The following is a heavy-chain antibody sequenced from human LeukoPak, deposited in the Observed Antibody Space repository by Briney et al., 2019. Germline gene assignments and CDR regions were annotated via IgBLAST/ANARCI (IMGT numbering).Heavy chain of an antibody. CDR3: ARSNTATRRGDNWVDP. J-gene: IGHJ5*02. CDR2: INPNSGT. V-gene: IGHV1-2*02. D-gene: IGHD6-6*01. Sequence: GASVKVSCKASGYTFTDYYMHWVRQAPGQGLEWMGWINPNSGTNYAQKFQGRVTMTRDTSISTAYMELSRLRSDDTAVYYCARSNTATRRGDNWVDPWGQGTLVTVSS. CDR1: GYTFTDYY.